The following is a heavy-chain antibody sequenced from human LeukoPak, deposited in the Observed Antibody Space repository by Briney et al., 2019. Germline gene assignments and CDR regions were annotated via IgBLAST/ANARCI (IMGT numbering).Heavy chain of an antibody. CDR2: IGGSGRST. V-gene: IGHV3-23*01. J-gene: IGHJ3*01. CDR1: GFTFSNYW. Sequence: PGGSLRLSCAASGFTFSNYWMTWVRQAPGKGLEWVSAIGGSGRSTFYAVSVKGRFTISRDSSKKTIYLQMDSLRVEDTAVYYCARGYCGRDTCLGAFDLWGQGTLVTVS. CDR3: ARGYCGRDTCLGAFDL. D-gene: IGHD2-21*01.